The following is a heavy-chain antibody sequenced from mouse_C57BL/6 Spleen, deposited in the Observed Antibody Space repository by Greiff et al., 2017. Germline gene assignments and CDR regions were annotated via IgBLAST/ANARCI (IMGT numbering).Heavy chain of an antibody. D-gene: IGHD1-1*01. CDR3: ARSPYYYGLYYFDD. V-gene: IGHV7-3*01. Sequence: EVHLVESGGGLVQPGGSLSLSCAASGFTFTDYYMSWVRQPPGKALEWLGFIRNKANGYTTEYSASVKGRFTISRDNSQSILYLQMNALRAEDSATYYCARSPYYYGLYYFDDWGQGTTLTVPS. CDR1: GFTFTDYY. J-gene: IGHJ2*01. CDR2: IRNKANGYTT.